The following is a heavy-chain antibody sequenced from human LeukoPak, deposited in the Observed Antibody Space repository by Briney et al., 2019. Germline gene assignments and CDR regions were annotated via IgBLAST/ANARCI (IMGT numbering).Heavy chain of an antibody. CDR3: ARATVIGNAPVPGYMDV. CDR1: GFTFSTYD. D-gene: IGHD2-21*01. J-gene: IGHJ6*03. CDR2: IGTIGDT. V-gene: IGHV3-13*01. Sequence: GGSLRLSCAASGFTFSTYDMHWVRQVSGKGLELVSSIGTIGDTFYPGSVKGRFTISRENAKNSLYLQMNGLRAGDTAVYYCARATVIGNAPVPGYMDVWGKGTTVTVSS.